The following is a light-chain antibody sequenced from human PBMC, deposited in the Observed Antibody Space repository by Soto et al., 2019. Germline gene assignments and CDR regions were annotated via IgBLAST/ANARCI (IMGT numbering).Light chain of an antibody. CDR3: QQYENSVMYT. J-gene: IGKJ2*01. V-gene: IGKV3-20*01. CDR1: QSVRSSF. Sequence: EIVLTQSPGTLSLSPGERATLSCRASQSVRSSFFAWYQQKPGQAPRLLIYDVSVRATGIPDRFSGSVSGTDFTLTINRLEPEDFAVYYCQQYENSVMYTFGQGTKLEIK. CDR2: DVS.